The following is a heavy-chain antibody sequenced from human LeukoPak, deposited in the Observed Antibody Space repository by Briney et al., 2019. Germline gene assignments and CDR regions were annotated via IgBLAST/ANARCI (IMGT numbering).Heavy chain of an antibody. D-gene: IGHD6-13*01. V-gene: IGHV4-4*09. Sequence: PSETLSLTCTVPGGSISSYYWSWIRQPPGKGLEWIGNIYTSGSTNYNPSLRGRVTMSVDTSKNQFSLKLSSVTAADTAVYFCARFIYSTSCFAYWGPGTLVTVSS. CDR1: GGSISSYY. CDR3: ARFIYSTSCFAY. CDR2: IYTSGST. J-gene: IGHJ4*02.